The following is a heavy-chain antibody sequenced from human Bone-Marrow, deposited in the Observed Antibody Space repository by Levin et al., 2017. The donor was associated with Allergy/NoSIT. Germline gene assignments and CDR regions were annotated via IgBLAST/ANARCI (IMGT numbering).Heavy chain of an antibody. D-gene: IGHD7-27*01. CDR2: IYHSGST. Sequence: SETLSLTCGVSDASISSSNWSTWVRQPPGKGLEWIGEIYHSGSTNYNPPLKSRATISVEKTKNQSSLKLSSVTAADTAVCYCARWGVLATGEDWCDRWGHRALVAVS. V-gene: IGHV4-4*02. CDR1: DASISSSNW. J-gene: IGHJ5*02. CDR3: ARWGVLATGEDWCDR.